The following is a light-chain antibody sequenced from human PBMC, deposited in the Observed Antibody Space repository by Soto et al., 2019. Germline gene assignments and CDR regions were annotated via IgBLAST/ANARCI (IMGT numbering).Light chain of an antibody. CDR2: WAS. V-gene: IGKV4-1*01. J-gene: IGKJ5*01. CDR3: QQYYSSPIT. CDR1: QSVLNNYSNKNY. Sequence: DIVMTQSPDSLAVSLGERATINCKSSQSVLNNYSNKNYLAWYQQKPGQPPKLLIYWASTRESGVPDRFRGSGSETDFTLTIRSLQAEDVAVYYCQQYYSSPITFGQGTRLEI.